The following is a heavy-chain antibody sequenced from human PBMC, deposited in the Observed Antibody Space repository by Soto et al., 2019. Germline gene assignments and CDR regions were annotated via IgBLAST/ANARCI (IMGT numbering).Heavy chain of an antibody. Sequence: GESLKISCKCSGYSFTSYWIGWVRQMPGKGLEWMGIIYPGDSDTRYSPSFQGQVTISADKSISTAHLQWSSLKASDTAMYYCARHGWFGSSYYYYYYMDVWGKGTTVTVSS. V-gene: IGHV5-51*01. D-gene: IGHD3-10*01. CDR2: IYPGDSDT. CDR1: GYSFTSYW. CDR3: ARHGWFGSSYYYYYYMDV. J-gene: IGHJ6*03.